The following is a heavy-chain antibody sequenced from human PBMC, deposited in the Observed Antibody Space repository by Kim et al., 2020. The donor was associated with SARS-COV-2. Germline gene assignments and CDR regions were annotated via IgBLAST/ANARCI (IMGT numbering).Heavy chain of an antibody. D-gene: IGHD3-22*01. V-gene: IGHV4-34*01. CDR2: INHSGST. CDR3: ARGRGYYDSSSFH. J-gene: IGHJ4*02. Sequence: SETLSLTCAVYGGSFSGYYWSWIRQPPGKGLEWIGEINHSGSTNYNPSLKSRVTISVDTSKNQFSLKLSSVTAADTAVYYCARGRGYYDSSSFHWGQGTL. CDR1: GGSFSGYY.